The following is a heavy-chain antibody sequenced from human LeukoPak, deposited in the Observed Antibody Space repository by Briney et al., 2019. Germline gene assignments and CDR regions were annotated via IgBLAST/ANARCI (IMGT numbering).Heavy chain of an antibody. Sequence: PVRSLRLSRTAAGFTFGDYAMSCVHQAPGKGLEWVGFIRSKGYGATSEYGASVEGRLTISRDDSKSIAYLQMNSLKTEDTAMYYCSRHGGVRKRYDNSKYYSYYGMDVWGQGTTVTVSS. J-gene: IGHJ6*02. D-gene: IGHD4-11*01. CDR2: IRSKGYGATS. CDR1: GFTFGDYA. V-gene: IGHV3-49*04. CDR3: SRHGGVRKRYDNSKYYSYYGMDV.